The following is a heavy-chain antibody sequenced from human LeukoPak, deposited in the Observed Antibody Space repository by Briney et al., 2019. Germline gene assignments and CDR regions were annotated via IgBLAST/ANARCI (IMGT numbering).Heavy chain of an antibody. J-gene: IGHJ4*02. CDR1: GYTFTGYY. CDR2: INPNSGGT. Sequence: ASVKVSCKTSGYTFTGYYIHLLRQAPGQRLEWMAWINPNSGGTNYAQKFQGWVTMTRDTSISTAYMELSRLRSDDTAVYYCARSLWVQLWLDYWGQGTLVTVSS. D-gene: IGHD5-18*01. V-gene: IGHV1-2*04. CDR3: ARSLWVQLWLDY.